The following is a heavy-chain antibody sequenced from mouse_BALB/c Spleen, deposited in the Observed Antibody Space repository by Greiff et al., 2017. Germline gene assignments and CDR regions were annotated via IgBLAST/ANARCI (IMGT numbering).Heavy chain of an antibody. D-gene: IGHD2-4*01. CDR2: ISYDGSN. CDR1: GYSITSGYY. V-gene: IGHV3-6*02. J-gene: IGHJ3*01. Sequence: EVKLLESGPGLVKPSQSLSLTCSVTGYSITSGYYWNWIRQFPGNKLEWMGYISYDGSNNYNPSLKNRISITRDTSKNQLFLKLNSVTTEDTATYYCARPYDYDALAYWGQGTLVTVSA. CDR3: ARPYDYDALAY.